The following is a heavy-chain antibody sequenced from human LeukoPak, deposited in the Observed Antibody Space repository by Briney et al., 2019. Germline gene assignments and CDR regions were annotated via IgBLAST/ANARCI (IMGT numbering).Heavy chain of an antibody. J-gene: IGHJ4*02. D-gene: IGHD4-11*01. V-gene: IGHV3-20*04. CDR2: INWNGAST. CDR1: GFTFDEHG. Sequence: GGSLRLSCAASGFTFDEHGMSWVRQAPGKGLEWVSGINWNGASTGYADSVKGRFTISRDNAKNSLYLQMNSLRAEDTALYYCARVQRWGYSNYFDYWGQGTLVIVSS. CDR3: ARVQRWGYSNYFDY.